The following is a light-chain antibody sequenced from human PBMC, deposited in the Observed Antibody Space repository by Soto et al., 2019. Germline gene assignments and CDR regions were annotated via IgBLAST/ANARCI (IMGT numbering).Light chain of an antibody. V-gene: IGKV2-30*01. CDR2: QVP. J-gene: IGKJ4*01. Sequence: DVVMTQSPLSLPVILGQSASISCRSSHSLVASDGNTYLNWLHQRPGQSPISLIYQVPNRESGVPDRVSGSRSGTEFTRKISMVEAEDVEVNYCMQNIHWLHTFGGGNKVDIK. CDR3: MQNIHWLHT. CDR1: HSLVASDGNTY.